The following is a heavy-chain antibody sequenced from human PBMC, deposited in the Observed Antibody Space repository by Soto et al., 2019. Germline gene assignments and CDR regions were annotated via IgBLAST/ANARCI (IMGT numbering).Heavy chain of an antibody. CDR1: GYSFTSYW. Sequence: GESLKISCKGSGYSFTSYWIGWVRQMPGKGLEWMGIIYPGDSDTRYSPSFQGQVTISADKSISTAYLQWSSLKASDTAMYYCARLVAAASTGGYYYGMDVWGQGTTVAVSS. D-gene: IGHD6-13*01. CDR2: IYPGDSDT. CDR3: ARLVAAASTGGYYYGMDV. J-gene: IGHJ6*02. V-gene: IGHV5-51*01.